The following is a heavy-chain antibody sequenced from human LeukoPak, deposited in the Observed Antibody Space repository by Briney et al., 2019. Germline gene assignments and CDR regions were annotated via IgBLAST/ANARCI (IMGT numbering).Heavy chain of an antibody. Sequence: GGSLRLSCAASGFTFSAYSFNWVRQAPGKGLEWVANIKQDGSEKYYVDSVKGRITISRDNAKNSLYLQMNSLRAEDTAVYFCARYGAAPAAFYYYYMDVWGTGTTVTVSS. CDR2: IKQDGSEK. CDR1: GFTFSAYS. CDR3: ARYGAAPAAFYYYYMDV. J-gene: IGHJ6*03. V-gene: IGHV3-7*01. D-gene: IGHD2-2*01.